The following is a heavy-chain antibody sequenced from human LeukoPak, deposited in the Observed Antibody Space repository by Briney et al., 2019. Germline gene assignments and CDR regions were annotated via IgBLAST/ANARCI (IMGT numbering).Heavy chain of an antibody. D-gene: IGHD6-6*01. CDR2: INPNSGGT. J-gene: IGHJ5*02. Sequence: GASVKVSCKASGYTFTSYYMHWVRQAPGQGLEWMGWINPNSGGTNYAQKFQGRVTMTRDTSISTAYMELSRLRSDDTAVYYCARALPGYSSSSQFGVKYNWFDPWGQGTLVTVSS. CDR1: GYTFTSYY. V-gene: IGHV1-2*02. CDR3: ARALPGYSSSSQFGVKYNWFDP.